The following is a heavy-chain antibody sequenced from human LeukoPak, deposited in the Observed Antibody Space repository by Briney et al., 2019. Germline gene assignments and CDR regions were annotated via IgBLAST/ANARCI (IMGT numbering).Heavy chain of an antibody. CDR3: ARRSKNGYFLDS. J-gene: IGHJ4*02. D-gene: IGHD6-25*01. CDR1: GGSISGDH. Sequence: SETLSLTCTVSGGSISGDHWNWIRQPPGKGLEWIGNIYYSGNTNYNPSLKSRVTISVDTSRSQFSLNLSSVTAADTAVYSCARRSKNGYFLDSWGQGILVTVSS. CDR2: IYYSGNT. V-gene: IGHV4-59*08.